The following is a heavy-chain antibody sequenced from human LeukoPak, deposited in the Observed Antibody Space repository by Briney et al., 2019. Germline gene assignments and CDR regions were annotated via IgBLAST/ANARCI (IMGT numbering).Heavy chain of an antibody. CDR1: GFTISSYW. D-gene: IGHD3-10*01. V-gene: IGHV3-74*01. Sequence: PGGSLRLSCAASGFTISSYWMNWVRQAPGKGLVWVSRINSDGTSISYVDSVKGRFTISRDNAKNTLYLQMNSLRAEDTAVYYCARGGSGATRDDTFDIWGQGTMVTVSS. CDR3: ARGGSGATRDDTFDI. CDR2: INSDGTSI. J-gene: IGHJ3*02.